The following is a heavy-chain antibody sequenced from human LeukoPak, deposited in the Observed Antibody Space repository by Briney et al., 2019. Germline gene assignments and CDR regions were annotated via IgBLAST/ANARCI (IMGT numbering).Heavy chain of an antibody. J-gene: IGHJ6*03. Sequence: SETLSLTCTVSGGSISSSSYYWSWIRQPAGKGLEWIGRIYTSGSTNYNPSLKSRVTISVDTSKNQFSLKLSSVTAADTAVYYCARDAMVRGVIHMDVWGKGTTVTISS. CDR3: ARDAMVRGVIHMDV. CDR2: IYTSGST. D-gene: IGHD3-10*01. CDR1: GGSISSSSYY. V-gene: IGHV4-61*02.